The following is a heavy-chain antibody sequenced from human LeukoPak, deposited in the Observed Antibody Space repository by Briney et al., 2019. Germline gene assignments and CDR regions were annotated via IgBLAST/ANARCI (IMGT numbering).Heavy chain of an antibody. CDR2: TYSGGPT. CDR3: ARGWVVATGGFDM. Sequence: GGSLRLSCAASGFTVSLYYMTWVRQAPGKGPEWVSVTYSGGPTYYADSVKGRFTISRDNSKNTVYLQMNSLRGEDTAVYFCARGWVVATGGFDMWGQGTMVTVSS. CDR1: GFTVSLYY. V-gene: IGHV3-53*01. D-gene: IGHD2-8*02. J-gene: IGHJ3*02.